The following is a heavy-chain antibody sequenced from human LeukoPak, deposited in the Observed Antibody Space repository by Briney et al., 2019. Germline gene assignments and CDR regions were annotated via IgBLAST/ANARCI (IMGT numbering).Heavy chain of an antibody. Sequence: GGSLRLSCVVSGYSFSTNMMTWVRQAPGKGLEWVATILPGGKESYRVDSVKGRFTISRDNAKNSLFLQMNSLRVDNTAVYYCMSAHGYWGQGTLVTVSS. CDR3: MSAHGY. V-gene: IGHV3-7*01. CDR1: GYSFSTNM. CDR2: ILPGGKES. J-gene: IGHJ4*02.